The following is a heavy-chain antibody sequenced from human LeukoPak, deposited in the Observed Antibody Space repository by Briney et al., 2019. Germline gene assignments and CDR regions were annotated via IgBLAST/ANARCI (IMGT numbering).Heavy chain of an antibody. D-gene: IGHD3-10*01. J-gene: IGHJ4*02. Sequence: QTGGSLRLSCAVSGFSLSSYGMHWVRQAPGKGLEWAAVILYDGGNQFYADSVKGRFTISRDNSKTTLYLQMNSQRVEDTAVYYCARSYYYGSGTPAHFDYWGQGTLVTVSS. V-gene: IGHV3-30*03. CDR3: ARSYYYGSGTPAHFDY. CDR2: ILYDGGNQ. CDR1: GFSLSSYG.